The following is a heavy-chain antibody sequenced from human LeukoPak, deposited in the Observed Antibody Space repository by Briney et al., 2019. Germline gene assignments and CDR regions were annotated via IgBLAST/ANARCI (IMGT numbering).Heavy chain of an antibody. CDR1: GGSISSGGYY. V-gene: IGHV4-30-2*01. CDR2: IYHSGST. D-gene: IGHD6-13*01. CDR3: ARRSSSWYYFDY. J-gene: IGHJ4*02. Sequence: PSQTLSLTCTVSGGSISSGGYYWSWIRQPPGKGLEWIGYIYHSGSTYYNPSLKSRVTISVDTSKNQFSLKLSSVTAADTAVYYCARRSSSWYYFDYWDQGTLVTVSS.